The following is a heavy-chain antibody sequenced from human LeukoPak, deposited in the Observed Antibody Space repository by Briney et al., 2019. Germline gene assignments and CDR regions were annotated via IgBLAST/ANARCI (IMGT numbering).Heavy chain of an antibody. V-gene: IGHV3-7*04. CDR1: GFTFTTYW. CDR2: IKQDGSDK. CDR3: ARVAAAVPDY. J-gene: IGHJ4*02. Sequence: GGSLRLSCAASGFTFTTYWMTWVRQAPGKGLEWVANIKQDGSDKYYMDSVKGRFTISRDNANNALYLQMNSLKDEDTAVYYCARVAAAVPDYWGQGTLVTVSS. D-gene: IGHD6-13*01.